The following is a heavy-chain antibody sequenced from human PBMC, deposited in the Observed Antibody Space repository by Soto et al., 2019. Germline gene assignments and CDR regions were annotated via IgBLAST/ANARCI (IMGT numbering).Heavy chain of an antibody. D-gene: IGHD6-13*01. CDR3: AKEDKQQPSRYDYYGRCG. V-gene: IGHV3-23*01. J-gene: IGHJ6*01. CDR1: GFTFSSYA. Sequence: GGSLRLSCVASGFTFSSYAMSWDRQAPGKGLEWVSAISGSGGSTYYADSVKGRFTISSDNSKNTLYLQMNSLRAEDTAAYSSAKEDKQQPSRYDYYGRCGREQET. CDR2: ISGSGGST.